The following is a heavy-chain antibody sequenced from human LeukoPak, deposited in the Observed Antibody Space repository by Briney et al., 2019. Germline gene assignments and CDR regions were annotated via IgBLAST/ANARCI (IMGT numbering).Heavy chain of an antibody. J-gene: IGHJ3*02. CDR1: GGSFSGYY. V-gene: IGHV4-34*01. CDR2: INHSGST. CDR3: ARVTEPGYSSSWYYSYDAFDI. D-gene: IGHD6-13*01. Sequence: SETLSLTCAVYGGSFSGYYWSWIRQPPGKGLEWIGEINHSGSTNYNPSLKSRVTISVDTSKNQFSLKLSSVTAADTAVCYCARVTEPGYSSSWYYSYDAFDIWGQGTMVTVSS.